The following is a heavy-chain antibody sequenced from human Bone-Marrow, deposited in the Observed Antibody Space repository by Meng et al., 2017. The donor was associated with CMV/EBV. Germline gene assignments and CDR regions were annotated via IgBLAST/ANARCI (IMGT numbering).Heavy chain of an antibody. CDR2: IYSGGST. D-gene: IGHD3-3*01. Sequence: GESLKISCAASGFTVSSNYMSWVRQAPEKGLEWVSVIYSGGSTYYADSVKGRFTISRDNAKNSLYLQMNSLRAEDTAVYYCAREDLNYDFWSGYRTATFDIWGQGTMVTVSS. V-gene: IGHV3-53*01. J-gene: IGHJ3*02. CDR1: GFTVSSNY. CDR3: AREDLNYDFWSGYRTATFDI.